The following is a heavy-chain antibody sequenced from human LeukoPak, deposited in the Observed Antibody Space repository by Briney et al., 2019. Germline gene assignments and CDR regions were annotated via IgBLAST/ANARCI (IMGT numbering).Heavy chain of an antibody. V-gene: IGHV3-23*01. CDR2: ISGSGGST. Sequence: GGSLRLSCAASGFTFSRYAMSWVRQAPGKGREGVSAISGSGGSTYYADSVKGRFTISRDNSKNTLYLQMNSLRAEDTAVYYCAKNGLWFGSSHMDVWGQGTTVTVSS. CDR1: GFTFSRYA. CDR3: AKNGLWFGSSHMDV. D-gene: IGHD3-10*01. J-gene: IGHJ6*02.